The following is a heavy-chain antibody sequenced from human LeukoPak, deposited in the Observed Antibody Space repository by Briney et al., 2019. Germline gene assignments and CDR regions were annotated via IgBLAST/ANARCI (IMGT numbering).Heavy chain of an antibody. CDR2: ISGGGLGT. J-gene: IGHJ4*02. Sequence: GGSLRLSCAASGFTFSSYAMSWVRQAPGKGLEWVSDISGGGLGTYYADSVKGRFTVSRDNSKNTLFLQMNSLRAEDTAVYYCAKIVRGSSYYFDYWGQGTLVTVSS. V-gene: IGHV3-23*01. D-gene: IGHD3-10*01. CDR1: GFTFSSYA. CDR3: AKIVRGSSYYFDY.